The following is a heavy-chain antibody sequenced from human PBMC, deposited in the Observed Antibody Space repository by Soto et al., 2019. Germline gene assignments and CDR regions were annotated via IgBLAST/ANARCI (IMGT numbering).Heavy chain of an antibody. CDR3: AMVDNYVTPTPQDV. J-gene: IGHJ6*02. Sequence: QVQLVQSGDEVRKPGSSVKVSCKASGYIFVNYGIAWVRQAPGQGLEWMGWIRPYSGNTHYASKVQGRLTMTTDTSTSTAYMDLGSLTSDDTDVYYCAMVDNYVTPTPQDVWGQGTTVTVSS. CDR1: GYIFVNYG. D-gene: IGHD3-16*01. CDR2: IRPYSGNT. V-gene: IGHV1-18*01.